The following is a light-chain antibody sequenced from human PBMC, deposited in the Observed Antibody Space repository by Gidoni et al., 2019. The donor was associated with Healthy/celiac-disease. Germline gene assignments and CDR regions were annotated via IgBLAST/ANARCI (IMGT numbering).Light chain of an antibody. CDR1: SSNIGAGYD. CDR3: QSYDSSLSGVV. Sequence: QSVLTPPPPVSGAPGQGVTISCTGSSSNIGAGYDVHWYQQLPGTAPKLLIYGNSNRPSGVPDRFSGSKSGTSASLAITGLQAEDEADYYCQSYDSSLSGVVFGGGTKLTVL. V-gene: IGLV1-40*01. CDR2: GNS. J-gene: IGLJ2*01.